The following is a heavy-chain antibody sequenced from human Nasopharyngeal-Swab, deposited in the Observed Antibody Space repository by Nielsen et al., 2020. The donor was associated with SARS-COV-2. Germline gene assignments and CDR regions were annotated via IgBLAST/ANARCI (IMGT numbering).Heavy chain of an antibody. CDR2: VNHGGGT. D-gene: IGHD6-6*01. J-gene: IGHJ6*03. CDR3: ARGGAGVVASPVLGLGPFYYYHFMDV. CDR1: GGSFSGHQ. Sequence: SETLSLTCAVYGGSFSGHQWRWVRQTPGKGLEWIGEVNHGGGTNYNPSLKSRVTISVATSKNQFSLKLTSVTAADTAVYYCARGGAGVVASPVLGLGPFYYYHFMDVWGQGTTVTVSS. V-gene: IGHV4-34*01.